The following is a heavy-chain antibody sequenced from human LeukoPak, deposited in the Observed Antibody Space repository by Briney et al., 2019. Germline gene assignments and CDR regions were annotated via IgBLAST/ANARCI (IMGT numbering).Heavy chain of an antibody. CDR3: ARNGWALLSLDY. CDR2: INPNTGGT. Sequence: ASVKVSCKASGYTLSGNYMHWVRQAPGQGPGWMGWINPNTGGTNYAQKFQGRVSMTRDTSINTAYMELSRLRADDTAVYYCARNGWALLSLDYWGPGTLVTVSS. V-gene: IGHV1-2*02. CDR1: GYTLSGNY. D-gene: IGHD2-21*02. J-gene: IGHJ4*02.